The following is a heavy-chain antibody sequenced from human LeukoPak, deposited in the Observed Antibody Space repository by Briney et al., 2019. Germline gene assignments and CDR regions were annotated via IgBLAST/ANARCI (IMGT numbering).Heavy chain of an antibody. V-gene: IGHV1-2*02. Sequence: ASVKVSCKASRYTFTGYYMHWVRQAPGQGLEWMGWINPNSGGTNYAQKFQGRVTMTRHTSISTAYMELSRLRSDDTAVYYCARVSVPAADYYYYYYMDVWGKGTTVTVSS. CDR3: ARVSVPAADYYYYYYMDV. D-gene: IGHD2-2*01. J-gene: IGHJ6*03. CDR2: INPNSGGT. CDR1: RYTFTGYY.